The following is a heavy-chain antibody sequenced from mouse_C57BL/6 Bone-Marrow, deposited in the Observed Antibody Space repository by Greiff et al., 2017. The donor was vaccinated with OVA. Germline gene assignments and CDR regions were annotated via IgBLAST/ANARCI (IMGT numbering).Heavy chain of an antibody. Sequence: EVKLVESGGGLVQPGDSLSLSCAASGFTFTNYYMSWVRQPPGKALEWLAFIRNKPNGSTTEYSASVKGRFTISRDNSQSILDLQMNALRAEDSATYYCARYKGRVAVDYFDYWGQGTALTVSS. CDR2: IRNKPNGSTT. CDR3: ARYKGRVAVDYFDY. D-gene: IGHD1-1*01. CDR1: GFTFTNYY. V-gene: IGHV7-3*01. J-gene: IGHJ2*01.